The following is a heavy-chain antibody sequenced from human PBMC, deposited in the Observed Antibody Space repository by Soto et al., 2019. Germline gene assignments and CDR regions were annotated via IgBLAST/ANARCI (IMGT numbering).Heavy chain of an antibody. CDR1: GFPFSSHA. V-gene: IGHV3-23*01. J-gene: IGHJ5*02. Sequence: LESGGNLVQPGGSLRLSCATSGFPFSSHAMTWVRQVPGKGLEWVSTVSGSGRDTYYANSVKGRFSVSRDKSKKTTYLQMNSLRADHTAIYYCAKETGPGRTNWFDPWGQGTLVTVSS. CDR3: AKETGPGRTNWFDP. CDR2: VSGSGRDT.